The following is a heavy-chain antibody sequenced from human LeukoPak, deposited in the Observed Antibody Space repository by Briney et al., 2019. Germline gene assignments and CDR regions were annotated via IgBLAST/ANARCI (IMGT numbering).Heavy chain of an antibody. V-gene: IGHV4-38-2*01. Sequence: PSETLSLTCAVSSYSISSGYYWGWIRQPPGKGLEWIGSIYHSGSTYYNPSLKSRVTISVDTSKNQFSLELSSVTAADTAVYYCARRTYGFSPFDYWGQGTLVTVSS. D-gene: IGHD3-10*01. CDR2: IYHSGST. CDR3: ARRTYGFSPFDY. CDR1: SYSISSGYY. J-gene: IGHJ4*02.